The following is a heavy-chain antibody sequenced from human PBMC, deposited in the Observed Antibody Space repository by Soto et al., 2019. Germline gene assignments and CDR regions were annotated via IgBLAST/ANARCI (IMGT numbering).Heavy chain of an antibody. Sequence: QVQLVESGGGVVQPGRSLRLSCAASGFTFSSYAMHWVRQAPGKGLEWVAIISYDGSIKFYADSVKGRFTISRDNSNETLYLQMNSLRGDDTALYYCGRDISGYSFDYWGQGTLVPVSS. J-gene: IGHJ4*02. CDR2: ISYDGSIK. CDR1: GFTFSSYA. D-gene: IGHD5-12*01. V-gene: IGHV3-30-3*01. CDR3: GRDISGYSFDY.